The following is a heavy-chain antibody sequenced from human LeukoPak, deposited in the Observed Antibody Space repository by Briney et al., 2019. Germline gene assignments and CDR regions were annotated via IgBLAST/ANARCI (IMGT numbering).Heavy chain of an antibody. J-gene: IGHJ4*02. V-gene: IGHV1-69*06. CDR2: IIPIFGTA. CDR1: GYTFTGYY. CDR3: ARDLGLEVADFDY. Sequence: SVKVSCKASGYTFTGYYMHWVRQAPGQGLDWMGGIIPIFGTANYAQKFQGRVTITADKSTSTAYMELSSLRSEDAAVYYCARDLGLEVADFDYWGQGTLVTVSS. D-gene: IGHD1-1*01.